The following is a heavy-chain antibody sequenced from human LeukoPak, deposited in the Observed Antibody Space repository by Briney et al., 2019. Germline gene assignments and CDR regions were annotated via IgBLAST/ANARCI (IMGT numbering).Heavy chain of an antibody. J-gene: IGHJ3*02. CDR1: GGTFSSYA. V-gene: IGHV1-69*05. CDR3: ARGTSGWYGRDDAFDI. D-gene: IGHD6-19*01. Sequence: ASVRVSCKASGGTFSSYAISWVRQAPGQGLEWMGRVIPIFGTANYAQKFQGRVTITTDESTSTAYMELSSLRFEDTAVYYCARGTSGWYGRDDAFDIWGQGTMVTVSS. CDR2: VIPIFGTA.